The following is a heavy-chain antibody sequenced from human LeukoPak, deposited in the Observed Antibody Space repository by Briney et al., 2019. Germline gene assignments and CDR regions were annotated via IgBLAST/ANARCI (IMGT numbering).Heavy chain of an antibody. CDR3: ASLHYDFWSGYYKGGDY. CDR2: IYYNGNT. CDR1: GGSISSYY. J-gene: IGHJ4*02. V-gene: IGHV4-59*08. Sequence: SETLSLTCTVSGGSISSYYWSWIRQPPGKGLEWIGYIYYNGNTHYNPALESRVTISLDTSKNQFSLKLSSVTAADTAVYYCASLHYDFWSGYYKGGDYWGQGTLVTVSS. D-gene: IGHD3-3*01.